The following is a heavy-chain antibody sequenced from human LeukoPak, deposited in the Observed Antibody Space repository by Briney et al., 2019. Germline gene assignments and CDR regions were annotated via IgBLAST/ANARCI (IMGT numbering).Heavy chain of an antibody. Sequence: PGGSLRLSCAASGFTFSSYSMNWVRQAPGKGLEWVSYISSSSSTIYYADSVKGRFTISRDNAKNSLYLQMNSLRAEDTAVYYCARGGYYGSGSYYNVDYWGQGTLVTVSS. D-gene: IGHD3-10*01. CDR2: ISSSSSTI. CDR1: GFTFSSYS. J-gene: IGHJ4*02. V-gene: IGHV3-48*01. CDR3: ARGGYYGSGSYYNVDY.